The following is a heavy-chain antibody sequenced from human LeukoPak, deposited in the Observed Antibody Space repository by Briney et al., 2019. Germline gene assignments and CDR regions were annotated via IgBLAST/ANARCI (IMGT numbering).Heavy chain of an antibody. J-gene: IGHJ4*02. V-gene: IGHV1-69*13. CDR2: IIPIFGTA. CDR3: ARGSNYDFWSGYSNCYFDY. D-gene: IGHD3-3*01. CDR1: GGTFSSYA. Sequence: SVTVSCKASGGTFSSYAISWVRQAPGQGLEWMGGIIPIFGTANYAQKFQGRVTITADESTSTAYMELSSLRSEDTAVYYCARGSNYDFWSGYSNCYFDYWGQGTLVTVSS.